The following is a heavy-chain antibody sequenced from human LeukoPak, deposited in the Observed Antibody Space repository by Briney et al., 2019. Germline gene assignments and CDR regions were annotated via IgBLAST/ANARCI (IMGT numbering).Heavy chain of an antibody. J-gene: IGHJ4*02. Sequence: PWASVKVSCKASGYTFINYAMNWVRQAPGQGLEWMGIINPSGGSTSYAQKFQGRVTMTRDTSTSTVYMELSSLRSEDAAVYYCARVIAGKDYYDSSGLPDYWGQGTLVTVSS. CDR2: INPSGGST. V-gene: IGHV1-46*01. CDR1: GYTFINYA. D-gene: IGHD3-22*01. CDR3: ARVIAGKDYYDSSGLPDY.